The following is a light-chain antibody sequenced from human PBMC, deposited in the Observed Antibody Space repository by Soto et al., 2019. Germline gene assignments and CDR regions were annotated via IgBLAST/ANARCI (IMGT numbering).Light chain of an antibody. Sequence: EIVVTQSPGTLSLSPGERATISCRASQSVSSSSLAWDQQKPGQALRLLIYGASSRATGNPDRFSGSESGNDVAHTISRLEPEEFAVYYCQQYGSSPGLTFGGGTKVDIK. V-gene: IGKV3-20*01. CDR3: QQYGSSPGLT. CDR1: QSVSSSS. CDR2: GAS. J-gene: IGKJ4*01.